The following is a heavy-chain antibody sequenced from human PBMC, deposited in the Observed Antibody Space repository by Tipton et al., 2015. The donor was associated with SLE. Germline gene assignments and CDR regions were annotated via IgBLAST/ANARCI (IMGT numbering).Heavy chain of an antibody. Sequence: TLSLTCAVYGGSFNGHYWSWIRQPPGKGLEWIGEFNHGGGTNYNPSLKSRVTISVETSKNQFSLKLSSVTAADTAVYYCARVVEEYQMLYYHYYYYMDVWGTGTTVTVPS. CDR3: ARVVEEYQMLYYHYYYYMDV. V-gene: IGHV4-34*01. J-gene: IGHJ6*03. CDR1: GGSFNGHY. D-gene: IGHD2-2*01. CDR2: FNHGGGT.